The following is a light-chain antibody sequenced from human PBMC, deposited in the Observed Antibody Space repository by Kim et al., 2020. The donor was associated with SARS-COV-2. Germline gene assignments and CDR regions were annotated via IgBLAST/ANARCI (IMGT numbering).Light chain of an antibody. V-gene: IGKV3-20*01. CDR2: GAS. J-gene: IGKJ2*01. CDR1: QSVSSSY. CDR3: QQYGRT. Sequence: TLSLSPGERATLSCGARQSVSSSYLAWYQQKPGQAPRLLIYGASSRATGIPDRFSGSGSGADFTLTISRLEPEDFAVYYCQQYGRTFGQGTKLEI.